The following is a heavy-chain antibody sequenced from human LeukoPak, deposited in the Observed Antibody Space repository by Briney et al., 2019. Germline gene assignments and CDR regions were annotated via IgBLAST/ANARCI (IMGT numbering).Heavy chain of an antibody. CDR1: GYTFSSYG. J-gene: IGHJ4*02. CDR3: ATDMVGYCSANGCYSEAY. CDR2: ISAYNGHT. V-gene: IGHV1-18*01. D-gene: IGHD2-15*01. Sequence: ASVKVSCKASGYTFSSYGISWVRQARGQGLEWMGWISAYNGHTKSAQKFQGRVTMTTDTSTRTVYMELRSLRSDDTAVYYCATDMVGYCSANGCYSEAYWGQGTLVTVSS.